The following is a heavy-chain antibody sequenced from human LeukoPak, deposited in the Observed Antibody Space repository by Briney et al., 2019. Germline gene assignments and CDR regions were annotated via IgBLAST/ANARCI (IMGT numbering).Heavy chain of an antibody. V-gene: IGHV3-7*03. CDR2: INQDGTEK. D-gene: IGHD2-15*01. J-gene: IGHJ4*02. CDR3: GKEVERHFDLRY. Sequence: GGSLRLSCAASGFTFSSCWMCWVRQAPGEGLEGVAKINQDGTEKAYVDAVRGRFTISRDNAKNSLFLQMNSLRADDTAVYYCGKEVERHFDLRYWGQPTPVTVSS. CDR1: GFTFSSCW.